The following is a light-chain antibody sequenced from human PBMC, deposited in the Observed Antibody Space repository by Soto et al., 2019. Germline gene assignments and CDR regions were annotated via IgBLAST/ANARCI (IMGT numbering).Light chain of an antibody. Sequence: QSALTQPASVSGSPGQSITISCTGTSSDIGGYNYVSWYQQHPGKAPKLLIYEVTNRPSGVSNRFSGSKSGNTASLTISGLQADDEADYYCTSYTTSGTWVFGGGTQLTVL. V-gene: IGLV2-14*01. CDR1: SSDIGGYNY. CDR2: EVT. CDR3: TSYTTSGTWV. J-gene: IGLJ3*02.